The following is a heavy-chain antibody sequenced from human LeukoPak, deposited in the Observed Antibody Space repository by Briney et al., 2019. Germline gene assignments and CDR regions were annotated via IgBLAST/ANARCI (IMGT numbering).Heavy chain of an antibody. Sequence: PGGSLRLSCAASGFTFSDHYIDWVRQAPGKGLEWVGRNRNKANNYTPEYAASVKGRFTISRDDSKNSLYLQMNSLKTEDTAVYYCARAKYERYAFDVWGQGTMVTVSS. J-gene: IGHJ3*01. D-gene: IGHD2-2*01. CDR2: NRNKANNYTP. V-gene: IGHV3-72*01. CDR1: GFTFSDHY. CDR3: ARAKYERYAFDV.